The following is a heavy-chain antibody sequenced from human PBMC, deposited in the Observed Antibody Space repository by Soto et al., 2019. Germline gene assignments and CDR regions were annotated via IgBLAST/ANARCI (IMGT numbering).Heavy chain of an antibody. D-gene: IGHD3-10*01. V-gene: IGHV3-49*03. Sequence: GGSLRLSCLASGFIFGDYGVTWFRQAPGKGLETVGFIRSTVFGGTTEYAASVRGRFAISRDDSKNTVYLQMNSLKTEDTAVYYCAKASAYGSGSLDNWGQGTLVTVSS. CDR1: GFIFGDYG. CDR3: AKASAYGSGSLDN. J-gene: IGHJ4*02. CDR2: IRSTVFGGTT.